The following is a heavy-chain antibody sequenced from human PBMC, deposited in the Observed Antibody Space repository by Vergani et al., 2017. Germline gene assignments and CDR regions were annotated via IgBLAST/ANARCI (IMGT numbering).Heavy chain of an antibody. D-gene: IGHD2-2*02. CDR3: ARVESLYPIYGMDV. J-gene: IGHJ6*02. Sequence: QLQLQESGPGLVKPSETLSLTCTVSGGSISSGGYYWSWIRQHPGKGLEWIGYIYYSGSTYYNPSLKSRVTISVDTSKNQFSMKLSSVTAADTAVYYCARVESLYPIYGMDVWGQGTTVTVSS. CDR1: GGSISSGGYY. V-gene: IGHV4-31*03. CDR2: IYYSGST.